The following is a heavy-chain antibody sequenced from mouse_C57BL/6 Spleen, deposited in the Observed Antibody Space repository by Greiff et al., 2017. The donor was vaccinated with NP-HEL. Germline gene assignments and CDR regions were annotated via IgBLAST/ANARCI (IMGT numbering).Heavy chain of an antibody. Sequence: QVQLQQPGAELVKPRASVKMSCKASGYTFTSYWITWVKQRPGQGLEWIGDIYPGSGSTNYNEKFKSKATLTVDTSSSTAYMQLSSLTSEDSAVYYCARGSSYYAMDYWGQGTSVTVSS. V-gene: IGHV1-55*01. CDR1: GYTFTSYW. D-gene: IGHD1-3*01. CDR2: IYPGSGST. CDR3: ARGSSYYAMDY. J-gene: IGHJ4*01.